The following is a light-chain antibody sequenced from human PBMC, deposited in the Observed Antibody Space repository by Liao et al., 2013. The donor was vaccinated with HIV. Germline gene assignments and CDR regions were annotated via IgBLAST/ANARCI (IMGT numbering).Light chain of an antibody. CDR1: NIGRKS. CDR3: QVWDSRGV. CDR2: YDT. V-gene: IGLV3-21*04. J-gene: IGLJ2*01. Sequence: SYVLTQPPSVSVAPGKTARVTCGGNNIGRKSVHWYQQKPGQAPVLVIYYDTDRPSGIPERFSGSNSGNTATLTISRVEAGDEADYYCQVWDSRGVFGGGTKLTVL.